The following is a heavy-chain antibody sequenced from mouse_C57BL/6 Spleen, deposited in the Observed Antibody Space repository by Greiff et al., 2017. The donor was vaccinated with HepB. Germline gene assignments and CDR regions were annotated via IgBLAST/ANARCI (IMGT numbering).Heavy chain of an antibody. Sequence: VHLVESGAELVRPGASVKLSCKASGYTFTDYYINWVKQRPGQGLEWIARIYPGSGNTYYNEKFKGKATLTAEKSSSTAYMQLSSLTSEDSAVYFCARGYYGSDYYAMDYWGQGTSVTVSS. CDR2: IYPGSGNT. CDR1: GYTFTDYY. V-gene: IGHV1-76*01. J-gene: IGHJ4*01. CDR3: ARGYYGSDYYAMDY. D-gene: IGHD1-1*01.